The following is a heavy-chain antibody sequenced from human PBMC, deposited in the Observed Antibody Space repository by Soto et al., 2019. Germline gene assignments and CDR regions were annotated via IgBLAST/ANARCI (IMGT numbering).Heavy chain of an antibody. CDR3: ARDPSYGSGRTKTYYYYGMDV. V-gene: IGHV3-23*01. CDR2: ISGSGGST. D-gene: IGHD3-10*01. Sequence: GGSLRLSCAASGFTFSSYAMSWVRQAPGKGLEWVSAISGSGGSTYYADSVKGRFTISRDNSKNTLYLQMNSLRAEDTAVYYCARDPSYGSGRTKTYYYYGMDVWGQGTTVTVSS. J-gene: IGHJ6*02. CDR1: GFTFSSYA.